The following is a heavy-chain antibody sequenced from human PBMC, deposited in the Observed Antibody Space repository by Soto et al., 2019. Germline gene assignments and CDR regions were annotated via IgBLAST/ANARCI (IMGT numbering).Heavy chain of an antibody. D-gene: IGHD3-10*01. CDR2: INHSGST. CDR1: GGSFSGYY. CDR3: ARGGGKLLWFGELHYYYGMDV. V-gene: IGHV4-34*01. Sequence: SETLSLTCAVCGGSFSGYYWSWIRQPPGKGLEWVGEINHSGSTNYNPSLKSRVTISVDTSKNQFSLKLSSVTAADTAVYYCARGGGKLLWFGELHYYYGMDVWGQGTTVTVSS. J-gene: IGHJ6*02.